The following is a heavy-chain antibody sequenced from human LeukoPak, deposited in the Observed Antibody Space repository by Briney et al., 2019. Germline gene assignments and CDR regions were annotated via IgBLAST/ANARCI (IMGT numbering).Heavy chain of an antibody. J-gene: IGHJ4*02. Sequence: GGSLRLSCAASGFTFSSYGMTWVRQAPGKGLEWVSYISSSSSTIYYADSVKGRFTISRDNAKNSLYLQLNSLRAEDTAFYYCARDLYYYDSSGYYLGYWGQGTLVTVSS. V-gene: IGHV3-48*01. D-gene: IGHD3-22*01. CDR1: GFTFSSYG. CDR2: ISSSSSTI. CDR3: ARDLYYYDSSGYYLGY.